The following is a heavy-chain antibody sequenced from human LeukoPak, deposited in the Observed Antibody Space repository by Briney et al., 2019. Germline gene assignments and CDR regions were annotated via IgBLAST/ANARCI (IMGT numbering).Heavy chain of an antibody. Sequence: ASVTVSCNASGYTFTGYYIYWVRQAPGQGLEWMGWINPNSGGTNSAQKFQGRVTMTRDTSISTAYMELNRLISDDTAVYYCATEMVEMPTFTSDSWGQGALVTVSS. D-gene: IGHD5-24*01. J-gene: IGHJ4*02. CDR1: GYTFTGYY. CDR2: INPNSGGT. V-gene: IGHV1-2*02. CDR3: ATEMVEMPTFTSDS.